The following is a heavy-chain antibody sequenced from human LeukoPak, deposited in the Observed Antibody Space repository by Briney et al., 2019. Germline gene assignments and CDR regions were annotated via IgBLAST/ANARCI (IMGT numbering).Heavy chain of an antibody. V-gene: IGHV4-38-2*02. CDR3: ARNYDILTGYYSYYYYYKDV. CDR1: GYSISSGYY. J-gene: IGHJ6*03. D-gene: IGHD3-9*01. Sequence: SETLSLTCTVSGYSISSGYYWGWIRQPPGKGLEWIGSIYHSGSTYYNPSLKSRVTISVDTSKNQFSLKLSSVTAADTAVYYCARNYDILTGYYSYYYYYKDVWGKGTTVTVSS. CDR2: IYHSGST.